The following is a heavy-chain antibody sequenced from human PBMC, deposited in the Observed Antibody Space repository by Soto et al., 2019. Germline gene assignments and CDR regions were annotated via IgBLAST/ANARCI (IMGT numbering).Heavy chain of an antibody. CDR1: GYTFTSNG. V-gene: IGHV1-18*01. D-gene: IGHD2-21*02. J-gene: IGHJ4*01. Sequence: QVQLVQSGAEVKKPGASVKVSCKASGYTFTSNGISWVRQAPGQGLEWMGWISAYNGNTNYAQKLQGRVTMTTDTSTSTAYMALRSLRSDDTAVYYCARDVAYCGGDCYPIDYWGHGTLVTVSS. CDR2: ISAYNGNT. CDR3: ARDVAYCGGDCYPIDY.